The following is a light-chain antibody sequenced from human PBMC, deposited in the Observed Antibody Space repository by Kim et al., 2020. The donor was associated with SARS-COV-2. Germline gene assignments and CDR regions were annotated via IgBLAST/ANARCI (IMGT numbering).Light chain of an antibody. CDR2: GRT. CDR1: SLSYYY. V-gene: IGLV3-19*01. Sequence: ALGQTVRITCQGDSLSYYYASWYQQKPRQAPILVIYGRTTRPSGIPDRFSGFSSGNIASLTITGAQAEDEADYYCNSRDSSGSRVIFGGGTQLTVL. CDR3: NSRDSSGSRVI. J-gene: IGLJ2*01.